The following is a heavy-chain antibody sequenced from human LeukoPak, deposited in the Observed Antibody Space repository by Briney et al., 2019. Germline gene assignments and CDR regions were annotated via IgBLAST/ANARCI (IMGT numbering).Heavy chain of an antibody. V-gene: IGHV4-39*01. CDR1: GGSISSSSYY. Sequence: SETLSLTCTVSGGSISSSSYYWGWIRQPPGKGLEWIGSIYCSGSTYYNPSLKSRVTISVDTSKNQFSLNLSSVTAADTAVYYCARLYYDSSGYYQICYFDYWGQGTLVTVSS. CDR3: ARLYYDSSGYYQICYFDY. D-gene: IGHD3-22*01. CDR2: IYCSGST. J-gene: IGHJ4*02.